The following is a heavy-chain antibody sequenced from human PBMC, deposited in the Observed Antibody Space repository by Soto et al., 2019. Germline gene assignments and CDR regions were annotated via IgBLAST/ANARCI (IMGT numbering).Heavy chain of an antibody. CDR1: GYTLTELS. V-gene: IGHV1-24*01. Sequence: ASVKVSCKVPGYTLTELSMHWVRQAPGKGLEWMGGFDPEDGETIYAQKFQGRVTMTEDTSTDTAYMELSSLRSEDTAVYYCATLPIAAAGNNYYYYGMDVWGQGTTVTVSS. CDR3: ATLPIAAAGNNYYYYGMDV. D-gene: IGHD6-13*01. J-gene: IGHJ6*01. CDR2: FDPEDGET.